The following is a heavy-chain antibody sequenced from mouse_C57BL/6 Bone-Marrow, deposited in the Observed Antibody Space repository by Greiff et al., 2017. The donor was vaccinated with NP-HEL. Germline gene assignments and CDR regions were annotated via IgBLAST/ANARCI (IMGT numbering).Heavy chain of an antibody. V-gene: IGHV5-4*03. CDR2: ISDGGSYT. J-gene: IGHJ2*01. D-gene: IGHD1-1*01. Sequence: EVMLVESGGGLVKPGGSLKLSCAASGFTFSSYAMSWVRQTPEKRLEWVATISDGGSYTYYPDNVKGRFTISRDNAKNNLYLQMSHLKSEDTAMYYCARASITTGDYWGQGTTLTVSS. CDR1: GFTFSSYA. CDR3: ARASITTGDY.